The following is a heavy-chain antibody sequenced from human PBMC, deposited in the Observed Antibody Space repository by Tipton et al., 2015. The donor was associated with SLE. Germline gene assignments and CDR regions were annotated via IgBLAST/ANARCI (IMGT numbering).Heavy chain of an antibody. CDR1: GGSISFDY. D-gene: IGHD1-26*01. CDR3: ARGGIVGANHFDY. CDR2: IYASGSI. J-gene: IGHJ4*02. Sequence: TLSLTCTVSGGSISFDYWSWIRQPAGKGLEWIGRIYASGSINYNSSLKSRVTMSVDTSKNQFSLKLSSVTAADTAVYYCARGGIVGANHFDYWGQGTLVTVSS. V-gene: IGHV4-4*07.